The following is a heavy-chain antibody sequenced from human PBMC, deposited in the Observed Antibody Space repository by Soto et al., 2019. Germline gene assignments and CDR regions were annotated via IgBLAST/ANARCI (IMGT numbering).Heavy chain of an antibody. J-gene: IGHJ4*02. CDR3: AKDRGLHLGELSLNFDY. CDR1: GFTFSSYA. V-gene: IGHV3-23*01. D-gene: IGHD3-16*02. Sequence: EVQLLESGGGLVQPGGSLRLSCAASGFTFSSYAMSWVRQAPGKGLEWVSAISGSGGSTYYADSVKGRFTISTDNSKNTLYLQMNSLRAEDTAVYYCAKDRGLHLGELSLNFDYWGQGTLVTVSS. CDR2: ISGSGGST.